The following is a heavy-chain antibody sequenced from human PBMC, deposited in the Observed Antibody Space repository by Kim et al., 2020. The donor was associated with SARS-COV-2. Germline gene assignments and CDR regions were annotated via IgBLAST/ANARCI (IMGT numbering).Heavy chain of an antibody. D-gene: IGHD2-21*01. Sequence: GGSLRLSCVASGFMFRNYGMSWVRQAPGKGLQWVATLSGGGRADLEDSVKDRFTVSRDNSKDTLYLQMNSLTAVDSARYFCARDEFGGDSGSFWFDPRGHGTLVIVSS. CDR2: LSGGGRA. CDR1: GFMFRNYG. J-gene: IGHJ5*02. V-gene: IGHV3-23*01. CDR3: ARDEFGGDSGSFWFDP.